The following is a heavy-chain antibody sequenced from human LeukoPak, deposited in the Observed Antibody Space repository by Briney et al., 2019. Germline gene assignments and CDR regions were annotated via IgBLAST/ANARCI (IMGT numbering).Heavy chain of an antibody. V-gene: IGHV1-2*02. CDR1: GYTFSDSY. Sequence: ASVKVSCKASGYTFSDSYIHWLRQAPGQGPEWMGWINPKNGGTDYAQNFQGRVTMARDTSISTAYMELSRLTYDDTAVYYCASLDSSGYSDYWGQGILVTVSS. CDR2: INPKNGGT. D-gene: IGHD3-22*01. J-gene: IGHJ4*02. CDR3: ASLDSSGYSDY.